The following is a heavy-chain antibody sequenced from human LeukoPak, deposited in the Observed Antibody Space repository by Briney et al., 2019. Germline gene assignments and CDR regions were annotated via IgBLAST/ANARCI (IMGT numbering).Heavy chain of an antibody. CDR1: GYTFTNYY. CDR3: ARADIAVAGRDAFDI. D-gene: IGHD6-19*01. CDR2: INPLGGST. V-gene: IGHV1-46*01. J-gene: IGHJ3*02. Sequence: ASVKVSCKASGYTFTNYYVHWVRQAPGQGLEWMGIINPLGGSTTYAQNFQGRVTMTRDTSTSTVYMELSSLRSEDTAVYYCARADIAVAGRDAFDIWGQGTMVSVSS.